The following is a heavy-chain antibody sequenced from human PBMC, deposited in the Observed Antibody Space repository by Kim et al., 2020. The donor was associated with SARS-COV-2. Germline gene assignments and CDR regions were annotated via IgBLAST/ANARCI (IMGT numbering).Heavy chain of an antibody. CDR3: ARALSSGSYLEWFDP. D-gene: IGHD3-10*01. Sequence: SETLSLTCAVSGASLNSDGYSWNWFRQPPGKGLEWIGYIYYSGSTYYNPSLKSRVTISIDRSQRQFSLKLRSVTAADTAVYYCARALSSGSYLEWFDPWGQGILVTVSS. J-gene: IGHJ5*02. CDR2: IYYSGST. V-gene: IGHV4-30-2*01. CDR1: GASLNSDGYS.